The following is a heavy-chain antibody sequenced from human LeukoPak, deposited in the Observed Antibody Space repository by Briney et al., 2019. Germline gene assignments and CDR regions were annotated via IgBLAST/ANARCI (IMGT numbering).Heavy chain of an antibody. J-gene: IGHJ1*01. CDR2: ISSSGSTI. CDR3: ARAYLAYCGGDCYSQYFQH. D-gene: IGHD2-21*02. CDR1: GFTFSSYS. Sequence: GGSLRLSCEASGFTFSSYSMNWVRQAPGKGLEWVSYISSSGSTIYYADSVKGRFTISRDNAKNSLYLQMNSLRAEDTAVYYCARAYLAYCGGDCYSQYFQHWGQGTLVTVSS. V-gene: IGHV3-48*04.